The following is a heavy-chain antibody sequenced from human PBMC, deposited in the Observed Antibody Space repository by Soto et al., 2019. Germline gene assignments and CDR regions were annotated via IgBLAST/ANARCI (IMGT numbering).Heavy chain of an antibody. V-gene: IGHV4-30-2*01. Sequence: SETLSLTCAVSGGSISSGGYSWSWIRQPPGKGLEWIGYMYHSGSTYYNPTLKSRLIISVDTSKNQFSLKLSSVTAADTAVYYCARDIMGTNYYYYGMDVWGQGTTVTVSS. CDR3: ARDIMGTNYYYYGMDV. D-gene: IGHD2-8*01. CDR1: GGSISSGGYS. CDR2: MYHSGST. J-gene: IGHJ6*02.